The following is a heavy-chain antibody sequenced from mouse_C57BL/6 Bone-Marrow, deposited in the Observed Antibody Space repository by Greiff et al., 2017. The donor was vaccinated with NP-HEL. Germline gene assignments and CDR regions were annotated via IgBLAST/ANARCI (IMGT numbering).Heavy chain of an antibody. CDR1: GFTFSSYG. Sequence: EVMLVESGGDLVKPGGSLKLSCAASGFTFSSYGMSWVRQTPDKRLEWVATISSGGSYTYYPDSVKGRFTISRDNAKNTLYLQMSSLKSEYTAMYYGASPYDYDVAWFAYWGQGTLVTVSA. CDR2: ISSGGSYT. J-gene: IGHJ3*01. CDR3: ASPYDYDVAWFAY. D-gene: IGHD2-4*01. V-gene: IGHV5-6*01.